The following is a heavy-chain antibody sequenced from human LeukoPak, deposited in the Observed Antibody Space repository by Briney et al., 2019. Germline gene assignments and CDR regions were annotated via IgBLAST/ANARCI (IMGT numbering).Heavy chain of an antibody. J-gene: IGHJ4*02. Sequence: ASVKVSCKASGYTFTSYGISWVRQAPGQGLEWIGWISAYNGNTNYAQKLQGRVTMTTDTSTSTAYMELRSLRSDDTAVYYCARGPSGYSYGSAFDYWGQGTLVTVSS. V-gene: IGHV1-18*01. CDR3: ARGPSGYSYGSAFDY. CDR1: GYTFTSYG. D-gene: IGHD5-18*01. CDR2: ISAYNGNT.